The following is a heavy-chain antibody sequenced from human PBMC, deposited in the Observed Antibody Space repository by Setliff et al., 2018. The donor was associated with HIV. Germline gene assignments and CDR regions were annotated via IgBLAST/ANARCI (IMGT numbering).Heavy chain of an antibody. CDR3: ATGHYGSDSYYSIDH. CDR2: ISAYNGNT. D-gene: IGHD3-10*01. CDR1: GYTLTSHG. Sequence: ASVKVSCKASGYTLTSHGISWVRQAPGQGLEWMGWISAYNGNTNYAQKFQGRVTMTTDTSTNTIYMQLSSLTSEDTALYYCATGHYGSDSYYSIDHWGQGTLVTVSS. J-gene: IGHJ4*02. V-gene: IGHV1-18*01.